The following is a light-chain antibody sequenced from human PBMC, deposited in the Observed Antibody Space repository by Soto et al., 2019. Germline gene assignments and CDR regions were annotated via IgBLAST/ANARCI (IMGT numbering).Light chain of an antibody. Sequence: EIVLTQSPATLSLSPGERATLSCRASQSVSSCLAWYQQKPGQAPRLLIYGASSRATGIPDRFSGSGSGTDFTLTISRLEPEDFAVYFCQQYGDSPMYTFGQGTKLEI. V-gene: IGKV3-20*01. CDR1: QSVSSC. J-gene: IGKJ2*01. CDR3: QQYGDSPMYT. CDR2: GAS.